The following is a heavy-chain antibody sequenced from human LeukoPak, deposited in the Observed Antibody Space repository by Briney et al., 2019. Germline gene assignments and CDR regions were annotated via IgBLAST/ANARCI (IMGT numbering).Heavy chain of an antibody. Sequence: PSETLSLTCAVSGYSISSGYYWGWIRQPPGKGLEWIGSIYYGGRTYYNPSLKSRVTISVDTSKNQFSLKLTSVTAADTAVYYCAISPSTGDIFDYWGQGTLVTVSS. J-gene: IGHJ4*02. V-gene: IGHV4-38-2*01. D-gene: IGHD7-27*01. CDR2: IYYGGRT. CDR3: AISPSTGDIFDY. CDR1: GYSISSGYY.